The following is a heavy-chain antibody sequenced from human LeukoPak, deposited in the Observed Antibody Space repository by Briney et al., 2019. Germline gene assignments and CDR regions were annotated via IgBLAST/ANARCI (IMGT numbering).Heavy chain of an antibody. V-gene: IGHV3-21*01. CDR3: ARAPYGYYFDY. CDR1: GFTFSSYS. D-gene: IGHD4-17*01. Sequence: GGSLRLSCAASGFTFSSYSMNWVRQAPGKGLEWVSSISSSSSYIYYADSVKGRFTISRDNAKNSLYLQMNSLRAEDTAVYYCARAPYGYYFDYWGQGTLVAVSS. CDR2: ISSSSSYI. J-gene: IGHJ4*02.